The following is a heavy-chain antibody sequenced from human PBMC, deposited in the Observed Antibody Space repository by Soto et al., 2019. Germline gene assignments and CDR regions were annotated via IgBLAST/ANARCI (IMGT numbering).Heavy chain of an antibody. J-gene: IGHJ6*02. CDR3: ARVETDLTGLRFLEWSRETYYYGMDV. D-gene: IGHD3-3*01. CDR1: GYTFTSYA. Sequence: ASVKVSCKTSGYTFTSYAMHWVRQAPGQRLEWMGWINAGNGNTKYSQKFQGRVTMTRDTSTSTVYMELSSLRSEDTAVYYCARVETDLTGLRFLEWSRETYYYGMDVWGQGTTVTVSS. CDR2: INAGNGNT. V-gene: IGHV1-3*01.